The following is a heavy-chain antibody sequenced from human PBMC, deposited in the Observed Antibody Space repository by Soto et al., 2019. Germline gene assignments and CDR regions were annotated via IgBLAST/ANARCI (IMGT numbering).Heavy chain of an antibody. Sequence: PSETLSLTCSVSGGSISTVGHYWTWIRQPPGKGLEWIGSIYHTGSTYYSKSLRSRLTMSVDTSKSQFSLRLSSVTAADTAVYYCARARKGSGSDYYHHYGMDVWGKGTTVTVSS. D-gene: IGHD3-3*01. J-gene: IGHJ6*04. V-gene: IGHV4-31*03. CDR1: GGSISTVGHY. CDR2: IYHTGST. CDR3: ARARKGSGSDYYHHYGMDV.